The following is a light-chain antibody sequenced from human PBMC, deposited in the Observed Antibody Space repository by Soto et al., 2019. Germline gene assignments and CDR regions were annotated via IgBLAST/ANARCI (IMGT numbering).Light chain of an antibody. CDR1: QGISSF. V-gene: IGKV1-9*01. CDR2: AAS. CDR3: QQYNSYPIT. J-gene: IGKJ5*01. Sequence: DIQLTQFPSFLSASVGDRVTITCRASQGISSFLAWYQQRSGRAPKLLIYAASTLHSGVPSRFSGSGSGTEFTLTISSLQPDDFATYYCQQYNSYPITFGQGTRLEIK.